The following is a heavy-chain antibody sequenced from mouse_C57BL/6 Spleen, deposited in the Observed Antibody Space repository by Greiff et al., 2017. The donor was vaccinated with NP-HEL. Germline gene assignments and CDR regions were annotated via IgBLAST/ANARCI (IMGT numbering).Heavy chain of an antibody. Sequence: VQLKESGAELVRPGASVTLSCKASGYTFTDYEMHWVKQTPVHGLEWIGAIDPETGGTAYNQKFKGKAILTADKSSSTAYMELRSLTSEDSAVYYCTRFPHQGWGQGTLVTVSA. J-gene: IGHJ3*01. V-gene: IGHV1-15*01. CDR3: TRFPHQG. D-gene: IGHD3-2*02. CDR2: IDPETGGT. CDR1: GYTFTDYE.